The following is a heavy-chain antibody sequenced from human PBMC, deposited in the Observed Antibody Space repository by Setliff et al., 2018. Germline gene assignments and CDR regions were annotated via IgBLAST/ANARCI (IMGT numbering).Heavy chain of an antibody. Sequence: ASVKVSCKASGGTFSSYAIDWVRQAPGQGLEWMGGIIPMFGTTNYAQRFRGGVTITADESTTTAYLELSSLRSEDTAVYYCARVRDCSGGICHRGFHHYMDVWGKGTTVTVS. CDR1: GGTFSSYA. J-gene: IGHJ6*03. CDR2: IIPMFGTT. V-gene: IGHV1-69*13. CDR3: ARVRDCSGGICHRGFHHYMDV. D-gene: IGHD2-15*01.